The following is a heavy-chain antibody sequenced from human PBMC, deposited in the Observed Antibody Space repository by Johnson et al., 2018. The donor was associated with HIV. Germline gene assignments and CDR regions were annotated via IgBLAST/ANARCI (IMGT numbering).Heavy chain of an antibody. V-gene: IGHV3-30*04. CDR1: GFTFSNYA. CDR3: ARGPIITMIVVPAPGWVHI. J-gene: IGHJ3*02. Sequence: QVQLVESGGGVVQPGRSLRLSCAASGFTFSNYAMHWVRQAPGKGLEWVAVISYDGSNTYYADSVKGRFTISRDNSRNTLYLQMNSLRAEDTAVYYCARGPIITMIVVPAPGWVHIWGQGTMVTVSS. D-gene: IGHD3-22*01. CDR2: ISYDGSNT.